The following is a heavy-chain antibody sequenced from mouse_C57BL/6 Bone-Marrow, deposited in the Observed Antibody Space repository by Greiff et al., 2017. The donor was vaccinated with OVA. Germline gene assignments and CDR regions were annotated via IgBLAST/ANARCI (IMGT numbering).Heavy chain of an antibody. CDR1: GFNIKDDY. J-gene: IGHJ4*01. Sequence: EVKLVESGAELVRPGASVKLSCTASGFNIKDDYMHWVKQRPEQGLEWIGWIDPENGDTEYASKFQGKATITADTSSNTAYLQLSSLTSEDTAVYYCTTEDYDDGYAMDYWGQGTSVTVSS. CDR2: IDPENGDT. CDR3: TTEDYDDGYAMDY. D-gene: IGHD2-4*01. V-gene: IGHV14-4*01.